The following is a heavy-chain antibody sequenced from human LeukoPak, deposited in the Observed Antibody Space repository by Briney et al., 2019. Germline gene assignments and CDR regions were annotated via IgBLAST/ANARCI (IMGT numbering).Heavy chain of an antibody. D-gene: IGHD3-16*02. CDR1: GFTFSSYA. V-gene: IGHV3-23*01. CDR2: ISISGDNT. J-gene: IGHJ4*02. Sequence: GGSLRLSCAASGFTFSSYAMSWVRQAPGKGLEWVAGISISGDNTKYADSVKGRFTISRDDSKNTLYLQMNSLRAEDTAVHYCVYYAYVWGSYPGDSWGQGTLVTVSS. CDR3: VYYAYVWGSYPGDS.